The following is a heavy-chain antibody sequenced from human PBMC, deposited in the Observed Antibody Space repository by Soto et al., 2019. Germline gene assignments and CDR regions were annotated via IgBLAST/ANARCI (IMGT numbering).Heavy chain of an antibody. CDR3: ARRIGYCSSTSCSRYYYYYMDV. D-gene: IGHD2-2*01. V-gene: IGHV4-59*08. Sequence: SETLSLTCTVSGGSISSYYWSWIRQPPGKGLEWIGYIYYSGSTNYNPSLKSRVTISVDTSKNQFSLKLSSVTAADTAVYYCARRIGYCSSTSCSRYYYYYMDVWGKGTTVTVSS. CDR1: GGSISSYY. J-gene: IGHJ6*03. CDR2: IYYSGST.